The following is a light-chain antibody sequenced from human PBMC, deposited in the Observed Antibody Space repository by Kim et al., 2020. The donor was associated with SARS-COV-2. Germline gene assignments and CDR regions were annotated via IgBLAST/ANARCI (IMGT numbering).Light chain of an antibody. CDR3: AAWDDSLRGSYV. Sequence: RVTIPCSGSSSNIGSNSVYWFQHLPGTAPKRLIYRNNQRPSGVPDRFSASKSGTSASLAISGLRSEDEADYYCAAWDDSLRGSYVFGTGTKVTVL. J-gene: IGLJ1*01. CDR1: SSNIGSNS. V-gene: IGLV1-47*01. CDR2: RNN.